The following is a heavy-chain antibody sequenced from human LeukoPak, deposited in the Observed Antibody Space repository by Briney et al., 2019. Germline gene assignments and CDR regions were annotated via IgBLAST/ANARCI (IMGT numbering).Heavy chain of an antibody. V-gene: IGHV4-59*01. CDR3: ARGLYYGSGSFDY. CDR1: GGSISSYY. CDR2: IYYSGST. J-gene: IGHJ4*02. D-gene: IGHD3-10*01. Sequence: PSETLSLTCTVSGGSISSYYWSWIRQPPGKGLEWIGYIYYSGSTNYNPSLKSRVTISVDTSKNQFSLKLSSVTAADTAVYYCARGLYYGSGSFDYWGQGTLVTVSS.